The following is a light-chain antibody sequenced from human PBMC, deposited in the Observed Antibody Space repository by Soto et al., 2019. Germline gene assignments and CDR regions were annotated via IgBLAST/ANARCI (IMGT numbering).Light chain of an antibody. CDR1: QSVSSN. CDR3: QQYNNWPPGT. Sequence: EMVMTQSPATLSVSPGERATLSCRASQSVSSNLAWYQQKPGQAPRLLIYDASTRATGIPARFSGSGSGIEFTLTISSQQSEDFAVYYCQQYNNWPPGTFGQGTKVEIK. V-gene: IGKV3-15*01. J-gene: IGKJ1*01. CDR2: DAS.